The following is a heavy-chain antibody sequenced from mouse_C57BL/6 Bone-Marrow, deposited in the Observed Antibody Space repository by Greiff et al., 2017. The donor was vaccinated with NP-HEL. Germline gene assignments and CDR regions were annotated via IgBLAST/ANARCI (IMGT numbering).Heavy chain of an antibody. Sequence: EVQLVESGGGLVKPGGSLKLSCAASGFTFSSYTMSWVRQTPEKRLEWVATISGGGGNTYYPDSVKGRFTISRDNAKNTLYLQMSSLRSEDTALYYCANYYGNLYWGQGTSVTVSS. V-gene: IGHV5-9*01. D-gene: IGHD2-1*01. CDR3: ANYYGNLY. CDR2: ISGGGGNT. CDR1: GFTFSSYT. J-gene: IGHJ4*01.